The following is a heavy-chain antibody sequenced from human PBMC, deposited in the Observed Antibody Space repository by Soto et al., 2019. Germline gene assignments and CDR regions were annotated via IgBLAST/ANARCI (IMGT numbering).Heavy chain of an antibody. D-gene: IGHD4-17*01. CDR2: ISYDGSNK. Sequence: QVQLVESGGGVVQPGRSLRLSCAASGFTFSSYGMHWVRQAPGKGLEWVAVISYDGSNKYYADSVKGRFTISRDNSKNTLYLQMNSLRAEDTAVYYCACWDYGKIIEVYWGQGTLVTVSS. J-gene: IGHJ4*02. CDR1: GFTFSSYG. V-gene: IGHV3-30*03. CDR3: ACWDYGKIIEVY.